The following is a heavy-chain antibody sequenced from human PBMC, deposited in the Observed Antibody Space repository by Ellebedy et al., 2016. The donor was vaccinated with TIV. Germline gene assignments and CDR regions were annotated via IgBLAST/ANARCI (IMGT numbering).Heavy chain of an antibody. J-gene: IGHJ4*02. D-gene: IGHD2-21*01. V-gene: IGHV3-11*01. Sequence: GESLKISXAASGFTFSDFSLRWLRQAPGKGLEWIAYISDSGRTIHYADSVKGRFTISRDNAHDSLYLQMSSLGAGDTAVYYCATLGGGYFFYYWGQGVLVSVSS. CDR3: ATLGGGYFFYY. CDR1: GFTFSDFS. CDR2: ISDSGRTI.